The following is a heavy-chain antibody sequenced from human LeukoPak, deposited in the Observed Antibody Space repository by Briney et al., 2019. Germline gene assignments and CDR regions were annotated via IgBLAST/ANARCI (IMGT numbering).Heavy chain of an antibody. CDR3: ARPYYYDSSGYYLNY. CDR1: GFTFSSYS. D-gene: IGHD3-22*01. Sequence: GGSLRLSCAASGFTFSSYSMNWVRQAPGKWLEWVSYISSSSSTIYYADSVKGRFTSSRDNAKNSLYLQMNSLRAEDTAVYYCARPYYYDSSGYYLNYWGQGTLVTVSS. J-gene: IGHJ4*02. CDR2: ISSSSSTI. V-gene: IGHV3-48*01.